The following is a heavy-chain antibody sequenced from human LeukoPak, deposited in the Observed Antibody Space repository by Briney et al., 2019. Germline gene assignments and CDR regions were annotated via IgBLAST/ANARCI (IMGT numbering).Heavy chain of an antibody. CDR1: GYKFTNYG. D-gene: IGHD4-23*01. CDR3: AGDYGGNWAYFDF. Sequence: ASVKVSCKASGYKFTNYGISWVRQVPGQGLEWMGWISAYNGDTNYDQKLQGRVSLSTDTSTNTAYMELRSLRSDDTAVYYCAGDYGGNWAYFDFWGQGAQVTVSS. CDR2: ISAYNGDT. J-gene: IGHJ4*02. V-gene: IGHV1-18*01.